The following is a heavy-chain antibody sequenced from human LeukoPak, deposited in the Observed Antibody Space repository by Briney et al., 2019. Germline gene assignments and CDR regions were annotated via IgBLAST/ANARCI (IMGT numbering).Heavy chain of an antibody. CDR2: IYYSGST. Sequence: PSETLSLTCTVSGGSISSSSYYWGWIRQPPGKGLEWIGSIYYSGSTYYNPSLKSRVTISVDTSKNQFSLKLSSVTAADTAVYYCARAKGDDSSGYYPPYFDYWGQGTLVTVSS. D-gene: IGHD3-22*01. V-gene: IGHV4-39*07. CDR3: ARAKGDDSSGYYPPYFDY. CDR1: GGSISSSSYY. J-gene: IGHJ4*02.